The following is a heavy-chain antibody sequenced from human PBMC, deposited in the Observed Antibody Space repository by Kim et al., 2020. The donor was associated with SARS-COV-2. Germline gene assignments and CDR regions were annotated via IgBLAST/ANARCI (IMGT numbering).Heavy chain of an antibody. Sequence: SETLSLTCTVSGGSISSGGYYWSWIRQHRGKGLEWIGYIYDSGSTYYNPSLKSRVTISVDPAKTQFSLNLSSVTAADTAVYYCASGDGDYPNRFDHWGQGPLVTVPS. CDR3: ASGDGDYPNRFDH. J-gene: IGHJ5*02. D-gene: IGHD4-17*01. CDR1: GGSISSGGYY. CDR2: IYDSGST. V-gene: IGHV4-31*03.